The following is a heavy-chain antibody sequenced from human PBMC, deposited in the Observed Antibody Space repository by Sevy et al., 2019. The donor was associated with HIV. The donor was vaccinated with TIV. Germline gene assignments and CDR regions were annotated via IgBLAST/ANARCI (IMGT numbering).Heavy chain of an antibody. Sequence: GGSLRLSCTASGFTFSRYWMHWVRQAPGKGLVWVSRINSDGSSTSYADSVKGRFTISRDNAKNTLYLQMNSLRAEDTVVYYCARYYYDSSGIDYWGQGTLVTVSS. CDR2: INSDGSST. CDR1: GFTFSRYW. V-gene: IGHV3-74*01. D-gene: IGHD3-22*01. CDR3: ARYYYDSSGIDY. J-gene: IGHJ4*02.